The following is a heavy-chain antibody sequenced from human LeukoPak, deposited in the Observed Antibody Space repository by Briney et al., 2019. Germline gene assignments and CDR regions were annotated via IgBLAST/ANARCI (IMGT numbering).Heavy chain of an antibody. CDR2: ISGSDGST. V-gene: IGHV3-23*01. CDR1: GFTFSSNA. CDR3: EKDLGGSGDYRPY. Sequence: PGGSLRLSCAASGFTFSSNAMSWVRQAPGKGLEWVSAISGSDGSTYYADSVKGRFTISRDNSKNTLYLQMNSLSAEDTAVYYCEKDLGGSGDYRPYWGQGSVVTVSS. D-gene: IGHD2-21*02. J-gene: IGHJ4*02.